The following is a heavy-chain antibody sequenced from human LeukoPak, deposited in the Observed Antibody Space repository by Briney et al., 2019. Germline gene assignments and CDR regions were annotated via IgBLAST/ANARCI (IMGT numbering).Heavy chain of an antibody. V-gene: IGHV4-34*01. Sequence: PSETLSLTCAVYGGSFSGYYWSWIRQPPGKGLEWIGEINHSGSTNYNPSLKSRVTISVDTSKNQFSLKLSSVTAADTAVYYCARLTTVTRFTYYYYYYMDVWAKGTTVTVSS. CDR1: GGSFSGYY. CDR2: INHSGST. D-gene: IGHD4-17*01. J-gene: IGHJ6*03. CDR3: ARLTTVTRFTYYYYYYMDV.